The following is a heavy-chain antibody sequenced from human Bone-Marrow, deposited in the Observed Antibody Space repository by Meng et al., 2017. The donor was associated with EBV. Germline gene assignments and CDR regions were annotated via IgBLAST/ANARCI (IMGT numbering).Heavy chain of an antibody. V-gene: IGHV2-5*02. CDR3: AHSQWPPSFDP. CDR1: GFSLSTSGVG. Sequence: HTTSKELGPRLVKPPQPLTPTSTFSGFSLSTSGVGVGWIRQPPGKALEWLALIYWDDDKRYSPSLKSRLTITKDTSKNQVVLTMTNMDPVDTATYYCAHSQWPPSFDPWGQGTLVTVSS. D-gene: IGHD6-19*01. CDR2: IYWDDDK. J-gene: IGHJ5*02.